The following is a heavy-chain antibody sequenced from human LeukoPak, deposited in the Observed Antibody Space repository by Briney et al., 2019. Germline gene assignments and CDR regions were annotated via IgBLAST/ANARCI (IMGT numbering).Heavy chain of an antibody. Sequence: GVSVKVSCKTSGYIFTGYYMHWVRQAPGQGLEWMGWINPNSGGTNYAQKFQGRVTMTRDTSISTAYMELSRLKSDDTAVYYCARARGGYSYGPWAAFDIWGQGTMVTVSS. CDR1: GYIFTGYY. CDR3: ARARGGYSYGPWAAFDI. CDR2: INPNSGGT. V-gene: IGHV1-2*02. J-gene: IGHJ3*02. D-gene: IGHD5-18*01.